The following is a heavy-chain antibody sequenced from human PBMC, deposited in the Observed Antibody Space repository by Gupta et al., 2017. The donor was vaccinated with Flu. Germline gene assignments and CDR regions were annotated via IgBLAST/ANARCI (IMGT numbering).Heavy chain of an antibody. D-gene: IGHD3/OR15-3a*01. CDR3: ERVDLERDDLDP. CDR1: GGPIGSNY. Sequence: QVHLQESGPGLVKPSETLSLTCTVSGGPIGSNYWSWIRQHAGKGLEWIGRIETNEKTKYNPYPKTRVTTAVATYKKQYCLKPTSVTAAYTAVEDCERVDLERDDLDPWGQGTLVTVSS. V-gene: IGHV4-4*07. J-gene: IGHJ5*02. CDR2: IETNEKT.